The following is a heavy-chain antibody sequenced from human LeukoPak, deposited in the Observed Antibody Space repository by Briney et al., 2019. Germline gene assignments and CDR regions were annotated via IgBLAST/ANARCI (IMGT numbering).Heavy chain of an antibody. CDR3: AKFATPYCGGDCSPGYFDY. CDR2: ISSSGSTI. V-gene: IGHV3-48*03. D-gene: IGHD2-21*02. Sequence: GGSLRPSCAASGFTFSSYEMNWVRQAPGKGLEWVSYISSSGSTIYYADSVKGRFTISRDNAKNSLYLQMNSLRAEDTAVYYCAKFATPYCGGDCSPGYFDYWGQGTLVTVSS. CDR1: GFTFSSYE. J-gene: IGHJ4*02.